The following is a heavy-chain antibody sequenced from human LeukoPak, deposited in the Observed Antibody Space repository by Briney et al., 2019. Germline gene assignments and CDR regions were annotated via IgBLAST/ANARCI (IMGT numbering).Heavy chain of an antibody. J-gene: IGHJ4*02. CDR1: GGSISSYY. D-gene: IGHD5-18*01. CDR2: IYYSGST. Sequence: SETLSLTCTASGGSISSYYWSWIRQPPGKGLEWIGYIYYSGSTNYNPSLKSRVTISVDTSKNQFSLKLSSVTAADTAVYYCARSRGYSYGTTFLDYWGQGTLVTVSS. V-gene: IGHV4-59*08. CDR3: ARSRGYSYGTTFLDY.